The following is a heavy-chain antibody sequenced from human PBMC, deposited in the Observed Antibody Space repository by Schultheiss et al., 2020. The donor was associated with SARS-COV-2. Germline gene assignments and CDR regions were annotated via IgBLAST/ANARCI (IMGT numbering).Heavy chain of an antibody. CDR2: IYPGDSDT. D-gene: IGHD6-6*01. Sequence: GESLKISCKGSGYSFTSYWIGWVRQMPGKGLEWMGIIYPGDSDTRYSPSFQGQVTISADTTITTAYLQWNSLKASDTAMYYCARQEYSSSSDYWGQGTLVTVSS. CDR1: GYSFTSYW. CDR3: ARQEYSSSSDY. V-gene: IGHV5-51*01. J-gene: IGHJ4*02.